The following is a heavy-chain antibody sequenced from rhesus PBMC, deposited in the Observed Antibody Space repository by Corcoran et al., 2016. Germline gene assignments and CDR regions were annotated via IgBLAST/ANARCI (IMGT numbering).Heavy chain of an antibody. J-gene: IGHJ4*01. CDR3: ARGGGSYYRFGRV. CDR1: GYTFTSYY. D-gene: IGHD3-16*01. Sequence: KASGYTFTSYYINWVRQAPGQVLEWMGWINPSNGNTGYAQKFQGRVTMTRDSSTSTAYMELNSLRSEDTAVYYCARGGGSYYRFGRVWGQGVLVTVSS. V-gene: IGHV1-200*01. CDR2: INPSNGNT.